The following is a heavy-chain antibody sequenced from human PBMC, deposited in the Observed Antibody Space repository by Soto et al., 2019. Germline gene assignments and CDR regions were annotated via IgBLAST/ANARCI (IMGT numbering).Heavy chain of an antibody. Sequence: QVQLQESGPGLVKPSQTLSLTCTVSGGSISSGGYYWSWIRQHPGKGLEWIGYIYYSGSTYYNPSHKMRVTIPVATSKTQFPRNLSSVTAADTAVYYCARVDPPGSLYGWGQGTTVTVSS. CDR2: IYYSGST. V-gene: IGHV4-31*03. CDR1: GGSISSGGYY. CDR3: ARVDPPGSLYG. J-gene: IGHJ6*02. D-gene: IGHD6-13*01.